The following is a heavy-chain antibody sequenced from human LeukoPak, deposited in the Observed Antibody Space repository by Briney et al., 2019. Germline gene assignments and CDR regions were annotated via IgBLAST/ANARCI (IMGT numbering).Heavy chain of an antibody. Sequence: GGSLRLSCAASGFTFSSYGMHWVRQAPGKGLEWVAFIRYDGSNKYYTDSVKGRFTISRDNSKNTLYLQMNSLRAEDTAVYYCARDRWVGATTDAFDIWGQGTMVTVSS. CDR2: IRYDGSNK. J-gene: IGHJ3*02. V-gene: IGHV3-30*02. D-gene: IGHD1-26*01. CDR1: GFTFSSYG. CDR3: ARDRWVGATTDAFDI.